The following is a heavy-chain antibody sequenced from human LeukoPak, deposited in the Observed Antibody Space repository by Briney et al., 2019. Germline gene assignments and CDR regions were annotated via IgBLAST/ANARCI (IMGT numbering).Heavy chain of an antibody. CDR2: IYYSGST. D-gene: IGHD3-22*01. CDR1: GGSISSSSYY. V-gene: IGHV4-39*01. Sequence: SETLSLTCTVSGGSISSSSYYWGWIRQPPGKGLEWFGSIYYSGSTYYNPSLKSRVTISVDTSKNQFSLKLSSVTAADTAVYYCARFIGWLLPIDYWGQGTLVTVSS. J-gene: IGHJ4*02. CDR3: ARFIGWLLPIDY.